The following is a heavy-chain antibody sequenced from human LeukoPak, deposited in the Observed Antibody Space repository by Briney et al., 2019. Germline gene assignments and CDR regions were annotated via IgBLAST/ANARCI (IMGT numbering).Heavy chain of an antibody. D-gene: IGHD2-2*02. J-gene: IGHJ6*02. CDR3: ARDIDIVVVPAAITSYYGMDV. CDR2: INPSGGST. Sequence: ASVKVSCKASGYTFTSYYMHWVRQAPGQGLEWMGIINPSGGSTSYAQKFQGRVTMTRDTSTSTVYMELSSLRSEDTAVYYCARDIDIVVVPAAITSYYGMDVWGQGTTVTVSS. CDR1: GYTFTSYY. V-gene: IGHV1-46*01.